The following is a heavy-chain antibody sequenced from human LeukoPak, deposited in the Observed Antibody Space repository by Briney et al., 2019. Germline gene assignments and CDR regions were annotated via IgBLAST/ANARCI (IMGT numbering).Heavy chain of an antibody. CDR3: ARALGELSFIIDY. D-gene: IGHD3-16*02. V-gene: IGHV3-23*01. J-gene: IGHJ4*02. CDR2: ISGSGGST. Sequence: TGGSLRLSCAASGFTFSSYAMSWVRQAPGKGLEWVSGISGSGGSTYYADSVKGRFTISRDSSRNTLYLQMNSLRAEDTGLYYCARALGELSFIIDYWGQGTLVTVSS. CDR1: GFTFSSYA.